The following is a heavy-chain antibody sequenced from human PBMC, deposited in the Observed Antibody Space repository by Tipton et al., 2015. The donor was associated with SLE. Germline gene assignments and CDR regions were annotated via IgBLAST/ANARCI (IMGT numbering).Heavy chain of an antibody. V-gene: IGHV4-59*08. CDR3: ARHGDSGFYGAFDI. D-gene: IGHD2-21*01. CDR2: IYYSGST. J-gene: IGHJ3*02. CDR1: GGSISSYY. Sequence: LSLTCTVSGGSISSYYWSWIRQPPGKGLEWIGYIYYSGSTNYNPSLKSRVTISVDTSKNQFSLKLSSVTAADTAVYYCARHGDSGFYGAFDIWGQGTMVTVSS.